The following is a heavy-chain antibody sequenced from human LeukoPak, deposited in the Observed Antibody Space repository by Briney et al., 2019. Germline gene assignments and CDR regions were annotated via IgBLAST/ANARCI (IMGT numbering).Heavy chain of an antibody. J-gene: IGHJ4*02. CDR1: GFTFDDYA. D-gene: IGHD5-18*01. CDR3: AVADTAMAATY. V-gene: IGHV3-9*01. Sequence: GRSLRLSCAASGFTFDDYAMHWVRQAPGKGLEWVSGISGNSGSIGYADSVKGRFTISRDNAKNSLYLQMNSLRAEDTALYYCAVADTAMAATYWGQGTLVTVSS. CDR2: ISGNSGSI.